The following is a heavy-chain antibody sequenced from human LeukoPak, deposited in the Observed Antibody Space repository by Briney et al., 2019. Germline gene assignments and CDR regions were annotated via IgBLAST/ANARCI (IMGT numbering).Heavy chain of an antibody. CDR3: ARQSRDGSGSRGYSFDF. J-gene: IGHJ4*02. Sequence: EESLKISCKGSGYSFTSYWIGWVRQMPGKGLEWIGVIYPGDSDTRYSPSFQGQVTMSADKSISTPYLQWSSVKASDTAMYYCARQSRDGSGSRGYSFDFWGQGTLVTVSS. D-gene: IGHD3-10*01. V-gene: IGHV5-51*01. CDR2: IYPGDSDT. CDR1: GYSFTSYW.